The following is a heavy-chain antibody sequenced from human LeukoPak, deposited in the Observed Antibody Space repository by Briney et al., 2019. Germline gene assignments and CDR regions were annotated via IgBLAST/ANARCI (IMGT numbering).Heavy chain of an antibody. CDR2: TYYRSKWYN. D-gene: IGHD1-26*01. CDR3: AREENEWELLSPLGD. V-gene: IGHV6-1*01. J-gene: IGHJ4*02. Sequence: PSQTLSLTCAISGDSVSSNSAAWNWIRQSPSRGLEWLGRTYYRSKWYNEYAVSVKSRITINPDTSKNQFSLQLNSVTPEDTAVYYCAREENEWELLSPLGDWGQGTLVTVSS. CDR1: GDSVSSNSAA.